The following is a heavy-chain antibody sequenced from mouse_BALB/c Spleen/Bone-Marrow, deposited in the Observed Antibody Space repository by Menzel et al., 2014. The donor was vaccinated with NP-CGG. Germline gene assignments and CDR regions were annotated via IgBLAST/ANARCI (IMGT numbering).Heavy chain of an antibody. J-gene: IGHJ4*01. CDR2: ISSGSSTI. D-gene: IGHD1-1*01. CDR1: GITFSSFG. CDR3: ARDYGYAMDY. Sequence: EVQLQQSGGGLVQPGGSRKLSCAASGITFSSFGMHWVRQAPEKGLEWVACISSGSSTIYYADTVKGRFTISRDNPKNTLFLQMTSLRSEDTAMYYCARDYGYAMDYWGQGTSVAVSS. V-gene: IGHV5-17*02.